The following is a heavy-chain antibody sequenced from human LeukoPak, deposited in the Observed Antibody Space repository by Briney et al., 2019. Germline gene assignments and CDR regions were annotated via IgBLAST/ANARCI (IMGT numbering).Heavy chain of an antibody. CDR1: GGSFSGYY. CDR3: ARGGGYSYGGRSYFDY. V-gene: IGHV4-34*01. D-gene: IGHD5-18*01. Sequence: SETLSLTCAVYGGSFSGYYWSWIRQPPGKGLEWIGEINHSGSTNYNPSLKSRVTISVDTSKNQFSLKLSSVTAADTAVYYCARGGGYSYGGRSYFDYWGQGTLVTVSS. J-gene: IGHJ4*02. CDR2: INHSGST.